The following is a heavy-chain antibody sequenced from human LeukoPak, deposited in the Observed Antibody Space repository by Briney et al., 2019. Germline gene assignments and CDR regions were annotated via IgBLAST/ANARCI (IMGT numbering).Heavy chain of an antibody. V-gene: IGHV4-34*01. J-gene: IGHJ3*02. CDR2: INHAGST. D-gene: IGHD2/OR15-2a*01. CDR3: ATFSTVVASPYDAFDI. Sequence: SETLSLTCAVYGGSFSGYYWSWIRQPPGKGLEWIGEINHAGSTKYNPSLKSRVTISVDTSKNQFSLKLSSVTAADTAMYYCATFSTVVASPYDAFDIWGQGTMVTVSS. CDR1: GGSFSGYY.